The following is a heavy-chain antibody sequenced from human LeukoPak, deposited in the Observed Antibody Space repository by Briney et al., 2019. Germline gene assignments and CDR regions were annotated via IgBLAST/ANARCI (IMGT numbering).Heavy chain of an antibody. CDR2: IYYSGYT. J-gene: IGHJ4*02. CDR3: ARISNWNDGYFDY. Sequence: SETLSLTCTVSGGSNSSYYWSWIRQRPGKGLEWIGYIYYSGYTNYNPSLKSRVTISVDTFKNQFSLKLSSVTAADTAVYYCARISNWNDGYFDYWGQGTLVFVSS. V-gene: IGHV4-59*01. CDR1: GGSNSSYY. D-gene: IGHD1-1*01.